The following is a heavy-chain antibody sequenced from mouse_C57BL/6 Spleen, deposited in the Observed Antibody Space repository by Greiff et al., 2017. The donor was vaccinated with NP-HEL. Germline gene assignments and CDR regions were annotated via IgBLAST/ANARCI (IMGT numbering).Heavy chain of an antibody. D-gene: IGHD1-1*01. Sequence: VQLQQSGPELVKPGASVKISCKASGYSFTGYYMNWVKQSPEKSLEWIGEINPSTGGTTYNQKFKAKATLTVDKSSSTAYMQLKSLTSEDSAVYYCARHLYGSSYGFAYWGQGTLVTVSA. J-gene: IGHJ3*01. CDR2: INPSTGGT. V-gene: IGHV1-42*01. CDR3: ARHLYGSSYGFAY. CDR1: GYSFTGYY.